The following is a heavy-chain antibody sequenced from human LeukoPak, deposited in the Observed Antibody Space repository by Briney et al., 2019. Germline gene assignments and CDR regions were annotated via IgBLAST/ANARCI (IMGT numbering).Heavy chain of an antibody. D-gene: IGHD1-26*01. V-gene: IGHV4-59*08. Sequence: RSETLSLTCTVSGGSISRYYWSWLRQPPGKGLEWIGYIYYSGSTNYNPSLKSRVTMSVDTSKNQFSVKLSSVTTADTAVYYCARHDMDVAGGGLDYFDHWGQGTLVTVSS. J-gene: IGHJ4*02. CDR3: ARHDMDVAGGGLDYFDH. CDR2: IYYSGST. CDR1: GGSISRYY.